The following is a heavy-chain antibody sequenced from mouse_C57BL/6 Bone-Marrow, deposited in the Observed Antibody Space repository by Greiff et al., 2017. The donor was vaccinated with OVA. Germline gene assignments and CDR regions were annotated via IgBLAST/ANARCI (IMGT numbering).Heavy chain of an antibody. CDR1: GYTFTSYW. V-gene: IGHV1-64*01. CDR3: ARYPHWYFDV. J-gene: IGHJ1*03. Sequence: QVQLKQPGAELVKPGASVKLSCKASGYTFTSYWMHWVKQRPGQGLEWIGMIHPNSGSTNYNEKFKSKATLTVDKSSSTAYMQLSSLTSEDSAVYYCARYPHWYFDVWGTGTTVTVSS. CDR2: IHPNSGST.